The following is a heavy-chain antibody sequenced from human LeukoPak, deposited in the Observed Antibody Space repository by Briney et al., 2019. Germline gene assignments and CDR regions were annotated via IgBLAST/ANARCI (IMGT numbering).Heavy chain of an antibody. CDR2: IYSGGST. V-gene: IGHV3-53*01. J-gene: IGHJ4*02. CDR3: AKPLAYCGGDCSSYFDS. CDR1: GFTVSSNY. Sequence: GGSLRLSCAASGFTVSSNYMSWVRQAPGKGLEWVSVIYSGGSTYYADSVKGRFTISRDNSKNTLYLQMNSLRAEDTAVYYCAKPLAYCGGDCSSYFDSWAREPWSPSPQ. D-gene: IGHD2-21*02.